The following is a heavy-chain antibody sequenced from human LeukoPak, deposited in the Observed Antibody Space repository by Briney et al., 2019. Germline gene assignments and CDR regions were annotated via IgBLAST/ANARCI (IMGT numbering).Heavy chain of an antibody. Sequence: SESLFLTCTVSGGSVSSGSYFWSWIRQPTGKGLDWIGYVYHTVSTNYNHSLKGQYTISIETSRYQFSLSPTSVTAADTAMYYCARGRRDGSYYFDDWGQGTSVTVSS. CDR2: VYHTVST. CDR3: ARGRRDGSYYFDD. V-gene: IGHV4-61*01. J-gene: IGHJ4*02. CDR1: GGSVSSGSYF.